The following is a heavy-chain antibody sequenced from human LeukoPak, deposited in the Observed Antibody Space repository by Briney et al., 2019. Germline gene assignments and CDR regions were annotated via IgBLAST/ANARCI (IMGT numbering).Heavy chain of an antibody. CDR1: GFTFSAYG. CDR3: ARWSQYSGGGSYELDY. CDR2: IWHDGSNE. J-gene: IGHJ4*02. V-gene: IGHV3-33*01. Sequence: GGVLRLSCAASGFTFSAYGMHWVRQAPGKGPEWVALIWHDGSNENYADSVRGRFTISRDNSKNTLYLQINSPRADDTAVYYCARWSQYSGGGSYELDYWGQGTRVTVS. D-gene: IGHD6-25*01.